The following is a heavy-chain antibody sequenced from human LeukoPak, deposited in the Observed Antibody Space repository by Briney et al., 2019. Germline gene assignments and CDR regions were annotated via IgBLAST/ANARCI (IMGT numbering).Heavy chain of an antibody. CDR3: AKDQEHWLVGSFDQ. CDR2: IWFDGIKK. CDR1: GFTFSSYG. V-gene: IGHV3-33*06. J-gene: IGHJ4*02. Sequence: GGSLRLSCAASGFTFSSYGMHWVRQAPGKGLEWVAAIWFDGIKKYYGDSVKGRFTISRDNSKNTLYLQMNSLRAEDTAVYYCAKDQEHWLVGSFDQWGQGTLVTVSS. D-gene: IGHD6-19*01.